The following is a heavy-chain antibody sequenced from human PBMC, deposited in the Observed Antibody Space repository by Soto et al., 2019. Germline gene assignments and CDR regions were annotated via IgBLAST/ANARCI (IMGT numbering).Heavy chain of an antibody. Sequence: VQLVESGGGLIQPGGSLRLSCAASGFSVSNNHMTWIRQTAGKGLELVSFIHGGGSTSYADSVKGRFTISRDNSKNTLYLQLDRLSAEDTAIYYCAGRLTTAASLDYWGQGTLVTVSS. CDR1: GFSVSNNH. V-gene: IGHV3-53*01. CDR2: IHGGGST. CDR3: AGRLTTAASLDY. D-gene: IGHD3-16*01. J-gene: IGHJ4*02.